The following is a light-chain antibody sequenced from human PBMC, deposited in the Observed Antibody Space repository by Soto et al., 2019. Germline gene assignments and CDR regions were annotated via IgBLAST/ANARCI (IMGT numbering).Light chain of an antibody. V-gene: IGLV2-11*01. CDR3: SSSVRHYLVV. J-gene: IGLJ2*01. Sequence: QSALTQPRSVSGSPGQSVTISCSGTSSGYDYVSWYQQHPGKAPRLIISDVTDRPSGVPDRFYGSKSGTTASLTISGLQADDEADYYCSSSVRHYLVVFGGGTKLTVL. CDR1: SSGYDY. CDR2: DVT.